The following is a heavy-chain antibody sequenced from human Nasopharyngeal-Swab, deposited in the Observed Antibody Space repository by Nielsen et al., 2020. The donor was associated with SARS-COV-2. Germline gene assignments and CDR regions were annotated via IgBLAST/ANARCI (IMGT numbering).Heavy chain of an antibody. CDR1: GFTFSASG. CDR2: ISRSGGSV. Sequence: GESLKISCAASGFTFSASGMSWVRMAPGKGLEWVSGISRSGGSVDYAGPGKGRFTTSRDNSKNMVFLQMESLRVEDPAVYYCVKGTTAPDIWGQGTLVTVSS. V-gene: IGHV3-23*01. J-gene: IGHJ4*02. D-gene: IGHD1-7*01. CDR3: VKGTTAPDI.